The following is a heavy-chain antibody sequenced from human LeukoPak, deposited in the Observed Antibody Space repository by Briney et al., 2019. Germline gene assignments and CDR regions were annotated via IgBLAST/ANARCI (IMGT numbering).Heavy chain of an antibody. D-gene: IGHD1-14*01. Sequence: ASVTVSFKASGYTFTSYSINWVRQAPGQGLEWMGWINAGNGNTKYSQKFQGRVTITRDTSASTAYMELSSLRSEDTAVYYCARDHNRGRLVYQYWGQGTLVTVSS. J-gene: IGHJ4*02. CDR3: ARDHNRGRLVYQY. CDR1: GYTFTSYS. V-gene: IGHV1-3*01. CDR2: INAGNGNT.